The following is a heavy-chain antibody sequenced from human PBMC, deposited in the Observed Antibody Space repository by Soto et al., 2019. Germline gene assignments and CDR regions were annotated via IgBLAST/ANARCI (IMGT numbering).Heavy chain of an antibody. CDR2: IYYSGST. V-gene: IGHV4-31*03. J-gene: IGHJ5*02. CDR1: GGSISSGGYY. D-gene: IGHD3-3*01. Sequence: QVQLQESGPGLVKPSQTLSLTCTVSGGSISSGGYYWSWIRQHPGKGLEWIGYIYYSGSTYYNPSLKSRFNISVDTSKNQFSLKLSSVTAADTAVYYCARGTSPTNVLRFLEWHYWFDPWGQGTLVTVSS. CDR3: ARGTSPTNVLRFLEWHYWFDP.